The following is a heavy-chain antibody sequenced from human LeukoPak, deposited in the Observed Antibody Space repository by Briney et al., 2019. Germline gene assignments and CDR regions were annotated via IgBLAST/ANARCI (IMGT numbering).Heavy chain of an antibody. CDR3: VRAIGSNTL. CDR2: IDQDGSEK. V-gene: IGHV3-7*01. Sequence: GGSLRLSCAASGFTFTTYWMSWVRQAPGKVLEWVANIDQDGSEKYYVDSVKGRFTISRDNAKNSLYLQMNSLRAEDTAVYYCVRAIGSNTLWGQGTLVTVSS. CDR1: GFTFTTYW. J-gene: IGHJ4*02. D-gene: IGHD4-23*01.